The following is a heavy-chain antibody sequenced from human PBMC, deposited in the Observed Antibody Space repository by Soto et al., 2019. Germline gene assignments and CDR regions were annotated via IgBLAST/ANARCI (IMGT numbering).Heavy chain of an antibody. CDR1: GGSISSYY. CDR2: IYYSGST. V-gene: IGHV4-59*01. CDR3: ARESIAARLDYYYYMDV. Sequence: SETLSLTCTVSGGSISSYYWSWIRQPPGKGLEWIGYIYYSGSTNYNPSLKSRVTISVDTSKNQFSLKLSSVTAADTAVYYCARESIAARLDYYYYMDVWGKGTTVTVSS. D-gene: IGHD6-6*01. J-gene: IGHJ6*03.